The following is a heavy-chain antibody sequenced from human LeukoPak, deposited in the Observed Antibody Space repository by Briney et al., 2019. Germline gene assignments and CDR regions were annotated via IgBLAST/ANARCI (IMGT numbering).Heavy chain of an antibody. CDR1: GDSVSNNIAS. D-gene: IGHD3-16*01. CDR3: ARRGDGNSYYDY. CDR2: TYYLSHWVR. J-gene: IGHJ4*02. V-gene: IGHV6-1*01. Sequence: SQTLALTCAISGDSVSNNIASWDWIRQSPSRGLEWLGRTYYLSHWVRDYAESVRGRITINPDTSKNQFSLLLNSVGPGVSAVYFCARRGDGNSYYDYWGQGILVTVSS.